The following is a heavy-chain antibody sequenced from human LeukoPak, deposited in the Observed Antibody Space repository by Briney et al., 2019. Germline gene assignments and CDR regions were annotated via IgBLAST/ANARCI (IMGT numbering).Heavy chain of an antibody. CDR3: ARDVKLWDIVVVPAAIKGCWFDP. V-gene: IGHV1-69*13. CDR1: GGTFSSYA. CDR2: IIPIFGTA. J-gene: IGHJ5*02. D-gene: IGHD2-2*02. Sequence: ASVKVSCKASGGTFSSYAISWVRQAPGQGLEWMGGIIPIFGTANYAQKFQGRVTITADESTSTAYMELSSLRSEDTAVYYCARDVKLWDIVVVPAAIKGCWFDPWGQGTLVTVSS.